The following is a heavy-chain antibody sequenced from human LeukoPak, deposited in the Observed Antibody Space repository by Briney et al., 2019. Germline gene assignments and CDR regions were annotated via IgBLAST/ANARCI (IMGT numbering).Heavy chain of an antibody. V-gene: IGHV3-21*01. CDR1: GFTFSSYT. CDR3: ARDRGAYCGGDCYLGFDY. D-gene: IGHD2-21*02. Sequence: KPGGSLRLSCAASGFTFSSYTMNWVRQAPGKGLEWVSSIADSSGYISYADSVKGRFTISRDNAKKSLYLQMTSLTAEDTAVYYCARDRGAYCGGDCYLGFDYWGRGTLVTVSS. J-gene: IGHJ4*01. CDR2: IADSSGYI.